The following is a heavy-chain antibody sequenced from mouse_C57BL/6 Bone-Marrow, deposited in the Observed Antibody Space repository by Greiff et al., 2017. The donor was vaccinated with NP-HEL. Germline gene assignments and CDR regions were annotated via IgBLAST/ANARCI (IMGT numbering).Heavy chain of an antibody. D-gene: IGHD1-1*01. CDR1: GYAFTNYL. J-gene: IGHJ4*01. V-gene: IGHV1-54*01. CDR3: ARNGNGDYAMDY. CDR2: INPGSGGS. Sequence: QVQLKESGAELVRPGTSVKVSCKASGYAFTNYLIEWVKQRPGQGLEWIGVINPGSGGSHYNEKFKGKATLTADKSSSTAYMQLSSLTSEDSAVYFCARNGNGDYAMDYWGQGTSVTVSS.